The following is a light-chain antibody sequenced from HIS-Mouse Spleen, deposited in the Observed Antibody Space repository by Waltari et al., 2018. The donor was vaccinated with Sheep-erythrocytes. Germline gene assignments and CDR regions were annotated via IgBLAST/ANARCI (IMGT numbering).Light chain of an antibody. CDR1: ALPNKY. J-gene: IGLJ3*02. CDR2: HDS. Sequence: SYELTQPPSVSVSPGQTARITCSGDALPNKYADWYQQKSGQAPVLVIYHDSKRPSGSPERFSGASSGTMATVTISGAQVEYEADYYCYSTDSSGNHWVFGGGTKLTVL. V-gene: IGLV3-10*01. CDR3: YSTDSSGNHWV.